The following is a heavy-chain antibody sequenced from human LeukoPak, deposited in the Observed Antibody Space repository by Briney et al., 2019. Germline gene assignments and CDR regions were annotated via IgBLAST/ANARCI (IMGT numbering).Heavy chain of an antibody. CDR3: IRGGSYSSDPFDI. CDR2: INSDGSST. CDR1: GITFSTYW. V-gene: IGHV3-74*01. J-gene: IGHJ3*02. Sequence: PGGSLRLSCAASGITFSTYWMHWVRQVPGKGLAWVSGINSDGSSTTYVAPVKGRFMISRDNARNTLYLQMNSLRVDDSAVYYCIRGGSYSSDPFDIWGQGTMVTVS. D-gene: IGHD1-26*01.